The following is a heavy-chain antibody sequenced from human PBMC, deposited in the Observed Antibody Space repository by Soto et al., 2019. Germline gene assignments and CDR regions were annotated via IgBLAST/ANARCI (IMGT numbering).Heavy chain of an antibody. Sequence: GASVKVPCKASGGTFSSYAISWVRQAPGQGLEWMGGIIPIFGTAKFSQKFQGRVTITRDTPASTAYMELSSLRSEDTAVYYCARGSQGSSSLLASYYYGMDVWGQGTTVTVSS. V-gene: IGHV1-69*05. CDR1: GGTFSSYA. D-gene: IGHD3-10*01. CDR2: IIPIFGTA. J-gene: IGHJ6*02. CDR3: ARGSQGSSSLLASYYYGMDV.